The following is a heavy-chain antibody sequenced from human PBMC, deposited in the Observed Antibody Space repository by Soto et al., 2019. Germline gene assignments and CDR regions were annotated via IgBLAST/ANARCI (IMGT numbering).Heavy chain of an antibody. CDR2: INHSGST. D-gene: IGHD2-15*01. CDR1: GGSFSGYY. Sequence: QVQLQQWGAGLLKPSETLSLTCAVYGGSFSGYYWSWIRQPPGKGLEWIGEINHSGSTNYNPSLKGRVTISVDTSKNQFSLKLSSVTAADTAVYYCARGNRILGYCSGGSCYSRRVFLYWFDPWGQGTLLTVSS. J-gene: IGHJ5*02. CDR3: ARGNRILGYCSGGSCYSRRVFLYWFDP. V-gene: IGHV4-34*01.